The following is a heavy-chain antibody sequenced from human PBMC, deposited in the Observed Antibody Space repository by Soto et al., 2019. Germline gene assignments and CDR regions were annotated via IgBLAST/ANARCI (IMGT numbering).Heavy chain of an antibody. CDR3: ARDSGYGSGASVNHYLDY. CDR2: ISAYNGNT. V-gene: IGHV1-18*04. D-gene: IGHD3-10*01. CDR1: GYTFTSYG. J-gene: IGHJ4*01. Sequence: GASVKVSCKASGYTFTSYGISWVRQAPGQGLEWMGWISAYNGNTNYAQKLQGRVTMTTDTSTSTAYMELRSLRAEDTAVYYCARDSGYGSGASVNHYLDYWGHGTLVTVSS.